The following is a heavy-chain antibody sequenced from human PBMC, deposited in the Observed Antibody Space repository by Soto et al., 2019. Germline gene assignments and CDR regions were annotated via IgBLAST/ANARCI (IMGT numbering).Heavy chain of an antibody. J-gene: IGHJ4*02. Sequence: QVQLQESAPGLVKPSETLSLTCTVSGGSISSYYWSWIRQPPGRGLEWIGYIYYSGSTNYNPSLKSRVTISVDTSKNQFSLKLSSVTAADTAVYYCASGGAAADYWCQGTLVTVSS. CDR1: GGSISSYY. CDR3: ASGGAAADY. CDR2: IYYSGST. D-gene: IGHD6-13*01. V-gene: IGHV4-59*01.